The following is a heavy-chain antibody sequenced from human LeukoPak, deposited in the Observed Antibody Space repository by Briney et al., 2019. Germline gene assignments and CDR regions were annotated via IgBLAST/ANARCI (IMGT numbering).Heavy chain of an antibody. CDR3: AKSVDTALVTTSFDI. D-gene: IGHD5-18*01. CDR2: IYYSGRT. CDR1: GASISSSGHY. V-gene: IGHV4-39*01. J-gene: IGHJ3*02. Sequence: PSETLSLTCTVSGASISSSGHYWVWIRQSPGKGLEWIVSIYYSGRTFYNPSLRSRVTISDDTSKNQFSLKLKSVTAADTAVYYCAKSVDTALVTTSFDIWGQGTRVTVSS.